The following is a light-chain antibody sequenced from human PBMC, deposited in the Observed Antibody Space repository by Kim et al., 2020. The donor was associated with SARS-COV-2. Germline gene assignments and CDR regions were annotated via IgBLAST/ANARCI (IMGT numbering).Light chain of an antibody. J-gene: IGLJ3*02. CDR2: RNN. Sequence: RQTTTPTCTGNSNMVGNQGAAWLQQHQGHPPNLLSYRNNNRPSGISEGFSASRSGNTASLTITGLQPEDEADYYCSALDSSLSWVFGGGTQLTVL. V-gene: IGLV10-54*02. CDR1: SNMVGNQG. CDR3: SALDSSLSWV.